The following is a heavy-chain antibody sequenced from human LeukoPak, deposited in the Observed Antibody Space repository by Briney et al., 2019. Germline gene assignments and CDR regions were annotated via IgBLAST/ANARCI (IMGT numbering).Heavy chain of an antibody. CDR3: ARVDYYDSSGYYTSLDP. Sequence: EASVKVSCKASGGTFSSYAMSWVRQAPGQGLEWMGGIIPIFGTANYAEKLQGRVTITADKSTSTAYMELSSLRSDDTAVYYCARVDYYDSSGYYTSLDPWGQGTLVTVSS. D-gene: IGHD3-22*01. V-gene: IGHV1-69*06. CDR1: GGTFSSYA. J-gene: IGHJ5*02. CDR2: IIPIFGTA.